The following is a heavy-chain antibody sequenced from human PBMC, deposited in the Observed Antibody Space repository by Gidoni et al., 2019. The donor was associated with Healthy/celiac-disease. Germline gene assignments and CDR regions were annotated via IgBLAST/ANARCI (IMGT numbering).Heavy chain of an antibody. D-gene: IGHD3-3*01. CDR3: ARGGPYDFWSGYYDAFDI. V-gene: IGHV1-46*01. Sequence: QVQLVQSAAEVKKTGASAKGSCKAPGYTFTSYCVNWVRQAPGHGLEWMGRINPSGGSTSYAQKFQGRVTITRDTSTSTVYMELSSLRSEDTAVYYCARGGPYDFWSGYYDAFDIWGQGTMVTVSS. J-gene: IGHJ3*02. CDR2: INPSGGST. CDR1: GYTFTSYC.